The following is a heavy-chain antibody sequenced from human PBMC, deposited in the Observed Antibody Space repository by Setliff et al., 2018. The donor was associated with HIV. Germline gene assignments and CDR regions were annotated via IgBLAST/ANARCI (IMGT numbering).Heavy chain of an antibody. V-gene: IGHV1-46*01. CDR1: GYTFSKYY. CDR2: INPNGGAT. CDR3: ARGGPDDYVWGSDY. D-gene: IGHD3-16*01. Sequence: ASVKVSCKSSGYTFSKYYIHWVRQAPGQGLEWMGVINPNGGATGYAEKFQGRVIMTRDPSTTTVYMDLSSLRSEDTAIYYCARGGPDDYVWGSDYWGQGTLVTVSS. J-gene: IGHJ4*02.